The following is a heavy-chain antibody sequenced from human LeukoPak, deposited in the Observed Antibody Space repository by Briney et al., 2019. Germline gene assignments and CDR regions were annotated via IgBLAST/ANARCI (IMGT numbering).Heavy chain of an antibody. Sequence: SETLSLTCAVYGGSSSGYYWNWIRQPPGKGLEWIGEINHSGNTNYNPSLKSRVTMSVDTSKNQFSLQLMSVTAADTAVYYCARGGAISITRFRPRPYLDYWGQGTLVTVSS. D-gene: IGHD1-20*01. J-gene: IGHJ4*02. CDR2: INHSGNT. CDR1: GGSSSGYY. CDR3: ARGGAISITRFRPRPYLDY. V-gene: IGHV4-34*01.